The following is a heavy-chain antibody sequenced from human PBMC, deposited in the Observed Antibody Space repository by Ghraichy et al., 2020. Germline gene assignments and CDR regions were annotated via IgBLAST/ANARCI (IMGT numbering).Heavy chain of an antibody. CDR2: IKQDGSEK. V-gene: IGHV3-7*01. J-gene: IGHJ6*02. CDR1: GFTFSSYW. Sequence: LSLTCAASGFTFSSYWMSWVRQAPGKGLEWVANIKQDGSEKYYVDAVKGRFTISRDNAKNSLYLQMNSLRAEDTAVYYCAREADSYGYYYGMDVWGQGTPVTVSS. D-gene: IGHD5-18*01. CDR3: AREADSYGYYYGMDV.